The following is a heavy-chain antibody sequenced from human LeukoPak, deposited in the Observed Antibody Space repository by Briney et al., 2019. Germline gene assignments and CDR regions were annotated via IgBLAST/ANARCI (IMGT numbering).Heavy chain of an antibody. Sequence: GGSLRLSCTPSTFAINIYAMNWVRQAPGKGLEWVSSITVNGGDIYYADSVRGRFTISRDNSKNTLYLQMNSLRAEDTAVYYCAKDPNGDYVGAFDSWDQGTMVTVSS. J-gene: IGHJ3*02. CDR1: TFAINIYA. V-gene: IGHV3-23*01. CDR2: ITVNGGDI. CDR3: AKDPNGDYVGAFDS. D-gene: IGHD4-17*01.